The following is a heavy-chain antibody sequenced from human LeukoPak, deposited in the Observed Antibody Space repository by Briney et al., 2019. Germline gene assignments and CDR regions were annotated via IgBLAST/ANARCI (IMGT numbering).Heavy chain of an antibody. CDR1: GFTFSSYA. D-gene: IGHD4-17*01. CDR3: AKGLTAVTTGDY. CDR2: ISGSGYST. V-gene: IGHV3-23*01. Sequence: GGSLRLSCAASGFTFSSYAMSWVRQAPGKGLEWVSSISGSGYSTYYADSVKGRFTISRDNSQNTLYLQMNSLRAEGRAVYYCAKGLTAVTTGDYWGQGTLVTVSS. J-gene: IGHJ4*02.